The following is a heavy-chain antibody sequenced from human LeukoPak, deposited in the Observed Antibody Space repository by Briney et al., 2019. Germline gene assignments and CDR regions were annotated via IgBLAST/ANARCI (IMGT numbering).Heavy chain of an antibody. J-gene: IGHJ4*02. CDR3: ARWGSRDIVATNFDY. V-gene: IGHV4-4*02. CDR1: GGSISSSNW. CDR2: IYHSGST. Sequence: SETLSLTCAVSGGSISSSNWWSWVRQPPGKGLEWIGEIYHSGSTNYNPSLKSRVTISVDKSKNQFSLKLSSVTAADTAVYYCARWGSRDIVATNFDYWGQGTLVTVSS. D-gene: IGHD5-12*01.